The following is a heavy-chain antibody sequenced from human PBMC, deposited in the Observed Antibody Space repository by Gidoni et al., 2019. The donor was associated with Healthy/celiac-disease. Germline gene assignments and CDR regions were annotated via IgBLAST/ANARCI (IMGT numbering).Heavy chain of an antibody. Sequence: QVQLVQSGAEVKKPGASVKVSCKASGYTFTSYYMHWVRQAPGQGLEWMGIINPSGGSTSYAQKFQGRVTMTRDTSTSTVYMELSSLRSEDTAVYYCARDLRLGYCSGGSCYSGYMDVWGKGTTVTVSS. CDR2: INPSGGST. V-gene: IGHV1-46*01. CDR1: GYTFTSYY. D-gene: IGHD2-15*01. CDR3: ARDLRLGYCSGGSCYSGYMDV. J-gene: IGHJ6*03.